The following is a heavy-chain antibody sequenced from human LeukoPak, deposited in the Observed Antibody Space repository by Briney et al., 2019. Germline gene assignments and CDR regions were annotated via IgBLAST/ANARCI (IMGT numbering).Heavy chain of an antibody. J-gene: IGHJ4*02. Sequence: GGSLRLSCAASGFTVSSNYMSWVRQAPGKGLEWVSVIYSGGSTYYADSVKGRFTISRDNSKNTLYLQMNSLRAEDTAVYYCARDHRRLGELSYFDYWGQGTLVTVSS. V-gene: IGHV3-53*01. CDR2: IYSGGST. CDR1: GFTVSSNY. D-gene: IGHD3-16*02. CDR3: ARDHRRLGELSYFDY.